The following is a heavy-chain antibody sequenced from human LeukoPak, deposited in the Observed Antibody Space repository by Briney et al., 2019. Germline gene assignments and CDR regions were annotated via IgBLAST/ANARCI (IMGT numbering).Heavy chain of an antibody. J-gene: IGHJ2*01. CDR2: MFHTGST. V-gene: IGHV4-59*01. CDR3: ARIGPYWYFDL. Sequence: SETLSLTCSVSADSITRYYLSWIRQPPGKGLEWIGYMFHTGSTGYNPSLKSRVTMSVDTSMNQFSLKLSSVTAADTAVYYCARIGPYWYFDLWGRGTLVTVSS. D-gene: IGHD3-22*01. CDR1: ADSITRYY.